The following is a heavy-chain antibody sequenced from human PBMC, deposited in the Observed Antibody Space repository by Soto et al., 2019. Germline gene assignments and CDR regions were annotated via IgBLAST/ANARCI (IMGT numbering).Heavy chain of an antibody. CDR2: INHSGST. J-gene: IGHJ3*02. CDR3: ARKQQLDAFDI. Sequence: QVQLQQWGAGLLKPSETLSLTCAVYGGSFSGYYWSWIRQPPGKGLEWIGEINHSGSTNYNPSLKSLVTISLDTSKNQFSLRLSSVTAADTAVYYCARKQQLDAFDIWGLGTMVTVSS. CDR1: GGSFSGYY. V-gene: IGHV4-34*01. D-gene: IGHD6-13*01.